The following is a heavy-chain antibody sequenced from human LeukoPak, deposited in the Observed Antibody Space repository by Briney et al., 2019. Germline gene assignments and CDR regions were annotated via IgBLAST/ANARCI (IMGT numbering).Heavy chain of an antibody. Sequence: GESLKISFKGSGYSFTSYWISWVRQMPGKGLEWMGRIDPSDSYTNYSPSFQGHVTISADKSISTAYLQWSSLKASDTAMYYCARRVAGKGNWFDPWGQGTLVTVSS. J-gene: IGHJ5*02. CDR1: GYSFTSYW. CDR3: ARRVAGKGNWFDP. D-gene: IGHD6-19*01. V-gene: IGHV5-10-1*01. CDR2: IDPSDSYT.